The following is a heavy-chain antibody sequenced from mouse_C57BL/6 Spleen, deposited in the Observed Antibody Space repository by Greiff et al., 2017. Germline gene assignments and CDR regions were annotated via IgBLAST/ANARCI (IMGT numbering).Heavy chain of an antibody. D-gene: IGHD2-5*01. CDR3: ARHYYSNYLAY. V-gene: IGHV5-6*02. J-gene: IGHJ3*01. CDR2: ISSGGSYT. CDR1: GFTFSSYG. Sequence: DVMLVESGGDLVKPGGSLKLSCAASGFTFSSYGMSWVRQTPDKRLEWVATISSGGSYTYYPDSVKGRFTISRDNAKNTLYLQMSSLKSEDTAMYYCARHYYSNYLAYWGQGTLVTVSA.